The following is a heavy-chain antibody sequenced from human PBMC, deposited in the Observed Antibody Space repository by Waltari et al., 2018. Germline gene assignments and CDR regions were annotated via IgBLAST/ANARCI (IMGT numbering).Heavy chain of an antibody. CDR2: INPNSGGT. Sequence: QVQLVQSGAEVKKPGASVKVSCKASGYTFTGYYIHWVRQAHGQGLEWMGRINPNSGGTNYAQKFQGRVTMTRDTSISTAYMELSRLRSDDTAVYYCARGDTAMVTAAYYYYGMDVWGQGTTVTVSS. V-gene: IGHV1-2*06. J-gene: IGHJ6*02. D-gene: IGHD5-18*01. CDR3: ARGDTAMVTAAYYYYGMDV. CDR1: GYTFTGYY.